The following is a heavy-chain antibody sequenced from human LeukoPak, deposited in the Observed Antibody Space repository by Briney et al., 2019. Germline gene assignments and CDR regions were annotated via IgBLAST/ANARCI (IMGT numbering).Heavy chain of an antibody. CDR2: ISAYNGNT. V-gene: IGHV1-18*01. J-gene: IGHJ4*02. Sequence: ASVKVSCKASGYTFTSYGISWVRQAPGQGLEWMGWISAYNGNTNYAQKLQGRVTMTEDTSTDTAYMELSSLRSEDTAVYYCATDGGYDFWSGYLLCYWGQGTLVTVSS. CDR3: ATDGGYDFWSGYLLCY. CDR1: GYTFTSYG. D-gene: IGHD3-3*01.